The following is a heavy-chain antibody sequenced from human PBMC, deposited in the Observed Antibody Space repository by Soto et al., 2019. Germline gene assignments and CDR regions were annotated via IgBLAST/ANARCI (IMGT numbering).Heavy chain of an antibody. CDR1: GFTFTNYA. CDR3: AKDWGGSFSGVYFDH. D-gene: IGHD1-26*01. V-gene: IGHV3-23*01. Sequence: EVQLLESGGGLVQPGGSLRLSCAASGFTFTNYAINWVRQAPGKGLEWVAAVVASGKSTYYADSVKGRFTISRDNSKSSVFLELNSLRAEDTGVYYCAKDWGGSFSGVYFDHWGQGTLVTVSS. J-gene: IGHJ4*02. CDR2: VVASGKST.